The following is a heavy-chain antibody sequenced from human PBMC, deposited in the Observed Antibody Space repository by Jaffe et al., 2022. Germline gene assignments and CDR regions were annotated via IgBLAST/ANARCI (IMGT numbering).Heavy chain of an antibody. J-gene: IGHJ1*01. CDR1: GFTFSSYA. V-gene: IGHV3-23*01. D-gene: IGHD4-17*01. CDR3: AKDLGALYGDYVGDFQH. Sequence: EVQLLESGGGLVQPGGSLRLSCAASGFTFSSYAMSWVRQAPGKGLEWVSAISGSGGSTYYADSVKGRFTISRDNSKNTLYLQMNSLRAEDTAVYYCAKDLGALYGDYVGDFQHWGQGTLVTVSS. CDR2: ISGSGGST.